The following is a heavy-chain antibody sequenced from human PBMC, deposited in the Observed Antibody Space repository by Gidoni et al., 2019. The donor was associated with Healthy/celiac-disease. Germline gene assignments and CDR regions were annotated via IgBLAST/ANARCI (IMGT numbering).Heavy chain of an antibody. D-gene: IGHD4-17*01. V-gene: IGHV3-33*01. CDR3: ARQYGDNDAFDI. CDR2: IWYDGSNK. J-gene: IGHJ3*02. Sequence: QVQLVESGGGVVQPGRSLRLSCAASGFTFSSYGMHWVRQAPGKGLEWVSVIWYDGSNKYYADSVKGRFTISRDNSKNTLYLQMNSLRAEDTAVYYCARQYGDNDAFDIWGQGTMVTVSS. CDR1: GFTFSSYG.